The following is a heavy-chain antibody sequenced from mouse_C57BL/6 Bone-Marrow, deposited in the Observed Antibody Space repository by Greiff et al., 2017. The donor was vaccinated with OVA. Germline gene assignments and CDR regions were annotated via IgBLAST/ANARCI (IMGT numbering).Heavy chain of an antibody. J-gene: IGHJ2*01. V-gene: IGHV14-4*01. CDR1: GFNIKDDY. Sequence: VQLQQSGAELVRPGASVKLSCTASGFNIKDDYMHWVKQRPEQGLEWIGWIDPENGDTEYASKFQGKATITADTSSNPAYLQLSGLTSEDTAVYYCTSYGNFDYWGQGTTLTVSS. CDR3: TSYGNFDY. D-gene: IGHD2-1*01. CDR2: IDPENGDT.